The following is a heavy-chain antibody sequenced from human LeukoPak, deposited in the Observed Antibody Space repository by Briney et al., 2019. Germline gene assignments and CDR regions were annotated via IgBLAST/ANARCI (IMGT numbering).Heavy chain of an antibody. CDR2: IYYSGST. V-gene: IGHV4-34*01. CDR1: GGSFSGYY. Sequence: SETLSLTCAVYGGSFSGYYWSWIRQPPGKGLEWIGSIYYSGSTYYNPSLKSRVTISVDTSKNQFSLKLSSVTAADTAVYYCASQNWNSRPNWGQGTLVTVSS. J-gene: IGHJ4*02. CDR3: ASQNWNSRPN. D-gene: IGHD1-7*01.